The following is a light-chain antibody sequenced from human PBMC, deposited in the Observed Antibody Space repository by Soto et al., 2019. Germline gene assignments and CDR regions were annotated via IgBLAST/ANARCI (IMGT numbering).Light chain of an antibody. CDR2: DTS. Sequence: EIEIRQSPATLSVSPGKGDTLPCRASQGVDDTLAWYQHKPGQTPRLLIYDTSTRATGIPARFSGSGSGAEFALTINSLQSEDFAVYYCQHYNNWPLTFGGGTKVDIK. J-gene: IGKJ4*01. CDR3: QHYNNWPLT. V-gene: IGKV3-15*01. CDR1: QGVDDT.